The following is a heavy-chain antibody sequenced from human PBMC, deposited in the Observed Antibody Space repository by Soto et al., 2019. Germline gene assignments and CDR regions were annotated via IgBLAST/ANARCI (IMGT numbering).Heavy chain of an antibody. CDR2: IWYDGSNK. CDR1: GFTFSSYG. Sequence: QVQLVESGGGVVQPGRSLRLSCAASGFTFSSYGMHWVRQAPGKGLEWVAVIWYDGSNKYYADSVKGRFTISRDNSKNKLYMQMNSLTAEDTAVYYCARDGITPLTGYSSGWYLGYWGQGTLVTVSS. V-gene: IGHV3-33*01. D-gene: IGHD6-19*01. CDR3: ARDGITPLTGYSSGWYLGY. J-gene: IGHJ4*02.